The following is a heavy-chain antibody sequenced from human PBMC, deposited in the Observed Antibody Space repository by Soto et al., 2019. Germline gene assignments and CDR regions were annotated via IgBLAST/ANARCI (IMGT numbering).Heavy chain of an antibody. J-gene: IGHJ3*02. CDR1: GYIFRKSA. CDR3: VYGNNGGDLSRGYFFDI. D-gene: IGHD3-22*01. V-gene: IGHV1-3*01. CDR2: INVGNGNT. Sequence: ASVKVSCKTFGYIFRKSAIHCGRQTPGQRLEWMGWINVGNGNTKYLEKFQGRVTITRDTSASTSYMEVSSLRADDTAVYYCVYGNNGGDLSRGYFFDIWGQGTMVTVSS.